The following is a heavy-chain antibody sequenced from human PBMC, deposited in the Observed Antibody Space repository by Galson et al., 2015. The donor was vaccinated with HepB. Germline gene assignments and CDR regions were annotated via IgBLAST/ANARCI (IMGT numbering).Heavy chain of an antibody. CDR1: GYTYTSYG. CDR3: ARAAAEYYYDSSGGEGPGRGMDV. J-gene: IGHJ6*02. D-gene: IGHD3-22*01. CDR2: ISAYNGNT. Sequence: SVKVSCKASGYTYTSYGISWVRQAPGQGLEWMGWISAYNGNTNYAQKLQGRVTMTTDTSTSTAYMELRSLRSDDTAVYYCARAAAEYYYDSSGGEGPGRGMDVWGQGTTVTVSS. V-gene: IGHV1-18*04.